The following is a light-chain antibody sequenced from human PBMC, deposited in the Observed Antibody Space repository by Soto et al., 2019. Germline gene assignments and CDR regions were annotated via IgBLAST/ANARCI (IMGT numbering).Light chain of an antibody. CDR2: ADY. V-gene: IGLV2-23*01. J-gene: IGLJ2*01. CDR1: SSDVETNNI. CDR3: CASASRRHVV. Sequence: QSALTQPASVSGSRGLSITISCTGTSSDVETNNIVSWYQHQPGKPPKLIIYADYKRPSGVSDRFYGSKSGNTASLTISGLQAEDEAEYYCCASASRRHVVFGAGAKLTVL.